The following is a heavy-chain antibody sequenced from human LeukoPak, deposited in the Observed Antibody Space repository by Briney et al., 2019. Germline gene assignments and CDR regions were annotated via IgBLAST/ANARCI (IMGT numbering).Heavy chain of an antibody. CDR1: GFTFNSNY. CDR3: ARGGGYYPIDY. CDR2: LYSDGRT. Sequence: GGSLRLSCAASGFTFNSNYMNWVRQAPGKGLEWVSVLYSDGRTYYADSVKGRFTISRDTSKNTLYLQVNSLRAEDTAVYYCARGGGYYPIDYWGQGTLVTVSS. V-gene: IGHV3-53*01. J-gene: IGHJ4*02. D-gene: IGHD2-15*01.